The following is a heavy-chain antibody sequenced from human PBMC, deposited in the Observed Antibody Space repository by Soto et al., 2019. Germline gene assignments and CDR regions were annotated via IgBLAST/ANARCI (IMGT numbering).Heavy chain of an antibody. CDR3: ARAHYYDDGRGYTYYDV. CDR1: GFTFSTYW. V-gene: IGHV3-74*01. J-gene: IGHJ4*02. Sequence: GGSLRLSCAASGFTFSTYWMHWVRQAPGKGLVWVSRINHDGRDTSYADSVTGRFTISRGNAKNTLHLQMNSLRAEDTAIYYCARAHYYDDGRGYTYYDVWGQGALVTVSS. CDR2: INHDGRDT. D-gene: IGHD3-22*01.